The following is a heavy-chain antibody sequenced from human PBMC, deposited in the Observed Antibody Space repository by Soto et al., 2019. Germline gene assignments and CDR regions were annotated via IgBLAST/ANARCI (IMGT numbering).Heavy chain of an antibody. D-gene: IGHD5-18*01. Sequence: PGGSLRLSCAASGFTFSNVCMSWVLQAPGKGLEWVGRIKSKTDGGTTDYAAPVKGRFTISRDDSKNTLYLQMNSLKTEDTAVYYCTTVLDTQGFDPWGQGTLVTVSS. CDR3: TTVLDTQGFDP. CDR2: IKSKTDGGTT. J-gene: IGHJ5*02. V-gene: IGHV3-15*01. CDR1: GFTFSNVC.